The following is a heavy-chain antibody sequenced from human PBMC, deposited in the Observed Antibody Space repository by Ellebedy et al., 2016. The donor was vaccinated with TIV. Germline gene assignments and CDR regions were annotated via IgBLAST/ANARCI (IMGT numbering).Heavy chain of an antibody. J-gene: IGHJ2*01. CDR2: IKQDGSEK. Sequence: PGGSLRLSCAASGFTFSIYWMSWVRQAPGKGLEWVANIKQDGSEKYYVDSVKGRFTISRDNAKNSLYLQMNSLRAEDTAVYYCARKVPAPTTVPPNWYFDLWGRGTLVTVSS. D-gene: IGHD4-17*01. CDR3: ARKVPAPTTVPPNWYFDL. V-gene: IGHV3-7*01. CDR1: GFTFSIYW.